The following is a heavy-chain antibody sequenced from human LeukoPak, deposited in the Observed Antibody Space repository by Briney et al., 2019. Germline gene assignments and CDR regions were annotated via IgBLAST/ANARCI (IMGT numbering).Heavy chain of an antibody. D-gene: IGHD5-24*01. CDR3: ARSSRDGYNLIDYMDV. J-gene: IGHJ6*03. CDR2: IKQDGSEK. CDR1: GFTFSSYW. Sequence: GGSLRLSCAASGFTFSSYWMSWVRQAPGKGLEWVANIKQDGSEKYYVDSVKGRFTISRDNAKNSLYLQLNSLRAEDTAVYYCARSSRDGYNLIDYMDVWGKGTTVTVSS. V-gene: IGHV3-7*01.